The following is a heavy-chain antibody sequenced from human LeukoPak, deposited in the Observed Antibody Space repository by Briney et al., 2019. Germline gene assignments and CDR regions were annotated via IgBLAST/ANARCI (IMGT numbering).Heavy chain of an antibody. V-gene: IGHV1-18*01. CDR3: ARVGYCSSTSCYSGHNWFDP. CDR2: ISAYNGNT. CDR1: GYTFTSYG. Sequence: ASVKVSCKDSGYTFTSYGISWVRQAPGQGLKWMGWISAYNGNTNYAQKLQGRVTMTTDTSTSTAYMELRSLRSDDTAVYYGARVGYCSSTSCYSGHNWFDPWGQGTLVTVSS. D-gene: IGHD2-2*02. J-gene: IGHJ5*02.